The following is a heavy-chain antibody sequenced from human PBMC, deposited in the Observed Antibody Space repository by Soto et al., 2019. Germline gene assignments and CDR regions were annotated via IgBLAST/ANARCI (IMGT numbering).Heavy chain of an antibody. J-gene: IGHJ6*02. Sequence: QVQLVQSGAEVKKPGASVKVSCKASGYTFTSYGISWVRQAPGQGLEWMGWISAYNGNTNYAQKLQGRVTMTTDTATSTAYMELRSLRSDDTAVYYCARDQANYYGSGSPYGMDVWGQGTTVTVSS. D-gene: IGHD3-10*01. V-gene: IGHV1-18*01. CDR2: ISAYNGNT. CDR1: GYTFTSYG. CDR3: ARDQANYYGSGSPYGMDV.